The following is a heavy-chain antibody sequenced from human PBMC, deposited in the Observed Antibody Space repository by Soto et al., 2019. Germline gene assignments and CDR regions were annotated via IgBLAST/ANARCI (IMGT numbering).Heavy chain of an antibody. CDR2: FESGGSI. V-gene: IGHV3-53*01. Sequence: GGSLRLSCAASGFSVRTNYMSWVRQSPGKGLEWVSVFESGGSIYYADSVKGRFIISRDYARNTVYLQMNSLRAEDTAVYYCARAGVTPDFFDYWGQGTLVTVSS. D-gene: IGHD2-21*02. J-gene: IGHJ4*02. CDR1: GFSVRTNY. CDR3: ARAGVTPDFFDY.